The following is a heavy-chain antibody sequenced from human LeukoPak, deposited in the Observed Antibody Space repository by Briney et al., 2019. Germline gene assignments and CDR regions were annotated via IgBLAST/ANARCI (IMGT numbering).Heavy chain of an antibody. J-gene: IGHJ3*02. V-gene: IGHV4-59*12. CDR3: ARDFYSLDAFDI. Sequence: PSETLSLTCTVSGGSISSYYWSWIRQPPGKGLEWIGYIYYSGSTNYNPSLKSRVTISVDTSKNQFSLKLSSVTAADTAVYYCARDFYSLDAFDIWGQGTMVIVSS. CDR2: IYYSGST. CDR1: GGSISSYY. D-gene: IGHD2-21*01.